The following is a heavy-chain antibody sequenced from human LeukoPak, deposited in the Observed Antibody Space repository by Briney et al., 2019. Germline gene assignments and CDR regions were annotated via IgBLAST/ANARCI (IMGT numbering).Heavy chain of an antibody. Sequence: PGGSLRLSCAASGLTFNNAWMTWVRQAPGMGLEWVSAISGSGGGTYYADSVKGRYTISRDNSKNTLYLQLNGLRAEDTAVYYCAKDRPSRYCSGGSCSYDAFDIWGQGTMVTVSS. D-gene: IGHD2-15*01. CDR1: GLTFNNAW. CDR2: ISGSGGGT. J-gene: IGHJ3*02. V-gene: IGHV3-23*01. CDR3: AKDRPSRYCSGGSCSYDAFDI.